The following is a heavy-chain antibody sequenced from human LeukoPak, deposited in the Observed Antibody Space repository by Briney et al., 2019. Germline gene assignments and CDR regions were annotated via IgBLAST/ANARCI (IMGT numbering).Heavy chain of an antibody. CDR3: ARDGDSGYDPLYFDY. D-gene: IGHD5-12*01. J-gene: IGHJ4*02. CDR2: ISAYNGKT. CDR1: GYTFTSYG. Sequence: ASVTVSCKAYGYTFTSYGMSWVRQAPGQGLEWMGWISAYNGKTNYAQKLHGSVTITTATSTSTAYMELRSLRSDDTAVYYCARDGDSGYDPLYFDYWGQGTLVTVSS. V-gene: IGHV1-18*01.